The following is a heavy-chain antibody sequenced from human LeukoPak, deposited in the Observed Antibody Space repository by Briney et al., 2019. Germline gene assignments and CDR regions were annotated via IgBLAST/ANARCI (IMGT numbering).Heavy chain of an antibody. V-gene: IGHV4-31*03. J-gene: IGHJ4*02. CDR2: IYYSGST. Sequence: SQTLSLTCTVSGGSISSGGYYWSWIRQHPGKGLEWIGYIYYSGSTYYNPSLKSRVIISVDTSKNQFSLKLSSVTAADTAVYYCARGTPVHSGSYPFDYWGQGTLVTVSS. CDR3: ARGTPVHSGSYPFDY. CDR1: GGSISSGGYY. D-gene: IGHD1-26*01.